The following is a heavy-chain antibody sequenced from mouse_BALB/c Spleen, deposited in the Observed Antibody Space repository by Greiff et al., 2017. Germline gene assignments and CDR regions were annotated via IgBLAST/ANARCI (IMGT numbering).Heavy chain of an antibody. Sequence: DVKLVESGGGLVQPGGSLRLSCATSGFTFTDYYMSWVRQPPGKALEWLGFIRNKANGYTTEYSASVKGRFTISRDNSQSILYLQMNTLRAEDSATYYCARDCGSAWYFDVWGAGTTVTVSS. CDR3: ARDCGSAWYFDV. V-gene: IGHV7-3*02. CDR2: IRNKANGYTT. CDR1: GFTFTDYY. D-gene: IGHD1-1*01. J-gene: IGHJ1*01.